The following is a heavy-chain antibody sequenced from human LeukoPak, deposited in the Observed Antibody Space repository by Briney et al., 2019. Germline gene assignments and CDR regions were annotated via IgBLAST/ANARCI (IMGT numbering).Heavy chain of an antibody. Sequence: PGRSLRLSCAASGFTFSSYGMHWVRQAPGKGLEWVAVIWYDGSNKYYADSVKGRFTISRDNSKNTLYLQMNSLRAEDTAVYYCARGPAMITPSYYFDYWGQGTLVTVSS. CDR3: ARGPAMITPSYYFDY. D-gene: IGHD2-2*01. V-gene: IGHV3-33*01. J-gene: IGHJ4*02. CDR1: GFTFSSYG. CDR2: IWYDGSNK.